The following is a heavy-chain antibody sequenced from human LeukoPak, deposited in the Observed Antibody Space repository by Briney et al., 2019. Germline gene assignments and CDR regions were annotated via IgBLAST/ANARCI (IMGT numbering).Heavy chain of an antibody. Sequence: GGSLRLSCAASGFTFSSYWMSWVRQAPGKGLEWVANIKQDGSEKYYVDSVKGRFTISRDNAKNSLHLQMNSLRAEDTAVYYCAGYYYDSSGYYLGYYYYGMDVWGQGTTVTVSS. J-gene: IGHJ6*02. CDR2: IKQDGSEK. V-gene: IGHV3-7*01. CDR1: GFTFSSYW. CDR3: AGYYYDSSGYYLGYYYYGMDV. D-gene: IGHD3-22*01.